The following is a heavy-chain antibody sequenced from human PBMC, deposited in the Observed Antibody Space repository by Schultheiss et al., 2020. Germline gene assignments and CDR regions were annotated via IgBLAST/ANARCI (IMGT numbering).Heavy chain of an antibody. V-gene: IGHV5-51*01. CDR3: ARQWAYGSRNYYYDY. Sequence: GESLKISCKGSGYTFTNYWIGWVRQMPGKGLEWMGIIYPGDSDTRYSPSFQGQVTISADKSISTAYLQWSSLKASDTAMYYCARQWAYGSRNYYYDYWGQGTLVTVSS. J-gene: IGHJ4*02. CDR1: GYTFTNYW. CDR2: IYPGDSDT. D-gene: IGHD3-10*01.